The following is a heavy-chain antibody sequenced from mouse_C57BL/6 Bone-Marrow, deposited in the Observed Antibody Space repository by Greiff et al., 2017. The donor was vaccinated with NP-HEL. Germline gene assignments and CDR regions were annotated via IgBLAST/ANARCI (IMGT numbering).Heavy chain of an antibody. CDR2: IYPRDGST. J-gene: IGHJ2*01. V-gene: IGHV1-78*01. CDR3: ARENYYGRGYYFDY. D-gene: IGHD1-1*01. Sequence: VQRVESDAELVKPGASVKISCKVSGYTFTDHTIHWMKQRPEQGLEWIGYIYPRDGSTKYNEKFKGKATLTADKSSSTAYMQLNSLTSEDSAVYFCARENYYGRGYYFDYWGQGTTLTVSS. CDR1: GYTFTDHT.